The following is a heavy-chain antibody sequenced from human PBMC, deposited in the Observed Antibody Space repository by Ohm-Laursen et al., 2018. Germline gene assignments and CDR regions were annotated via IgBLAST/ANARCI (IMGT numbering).Heavy chain of an antibody. Sequence: SLRLSCSASGFTFSDYYMSWFRRAPGKGLEWVSYINKAGTTVYYADSVKGRFTISRDNAKKSLYLEMNSLRAEDTAVYYCARAKRKLRFLEWSRGDQSFDYWGQGTLVTVSS. CDR3: ARAKRKLRFLEWSRGDQSFDY. CDR1: GFTFSDYY. CDR2: INKAGTTV. V-gene: IGHV3-11*01. D-gene: IGHD3-3*01. J-gene: IGHJ4*02.